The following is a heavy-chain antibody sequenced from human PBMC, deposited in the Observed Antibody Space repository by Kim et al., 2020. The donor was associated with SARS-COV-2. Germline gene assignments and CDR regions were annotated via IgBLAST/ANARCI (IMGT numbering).Heavy chain of an antibody. CDR3: ARDRAVVVPAAMVYYYYGMDV. CDR1: GFTFSSYA. V-gene: IGHV3-30-3*01. D-gene: IGHD2-2*01. CDR2: ISYDGSNK. J-gene: IGHJ6*02. Sequence: GGSLRLSCAASGFTFSSYAMHWVRQAPGKGLEWVAVISYDGSNKYYADSVKGRFTISRDNSKNTLYLQMNSLRAEDTAVYYCARDRAVVVPAAMVYYYYGMDVWGQGTTVTVSS.